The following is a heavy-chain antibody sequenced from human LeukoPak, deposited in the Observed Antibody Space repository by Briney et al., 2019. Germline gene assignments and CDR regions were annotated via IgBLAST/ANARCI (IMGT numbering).Heavy chain of an antibody. CDR3: ARARTRLALNWFDP. D-gene: IGHD3-16*01. V-gene: IGHV1-2*02. CDR2: INLNSGGT. J-gene: IGHJ5*02. Sequence: ASVKVSCKASGYTFTAYYMHWVRQAPGQGLEWIGWINLNSGGTNYAQKFQGRVTMTREPSISTAYMELSRLRSDDTAVYYCARARTRLALNWFDPWGQGTLVTVSS. CDR1: GYTFTAYY.